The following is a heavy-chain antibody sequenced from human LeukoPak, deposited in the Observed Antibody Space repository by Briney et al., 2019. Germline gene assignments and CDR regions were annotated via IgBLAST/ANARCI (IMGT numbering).Heavy chain of an antibody. J-gene: IGHJ4*02. CDR1: GGSISSSNW. D-gene: IGHD5-12*01. CDR2: IYHSGST. CDR3: ARRVGYGGYVWGRRVTYFDY. Sequence: KPSGTLSLTCAVSGGSISSSNWWSWVRQPPGKGLEWIGEIYHSGSTNYNPSLKSRVTISVDTSKNQFSLKLSSVTAADTAVYYCARRVGYGGYVWGRRVTYFDYWGQGTLVTVSS. V-gene: IGHV4-4*02.